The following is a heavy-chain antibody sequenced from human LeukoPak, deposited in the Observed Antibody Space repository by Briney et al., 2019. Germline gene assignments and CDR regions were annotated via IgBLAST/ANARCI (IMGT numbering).Heavy chain of an antibody. Sequence: GESLQISCKGSGYSFTSYWIAWVRQMPGKGLEWMGIIYPGGSDTRYSPSFQGQVTISADKSINTAYLQWSSLKASDTAMYYCARLSDSGTPPYWGQGTLVTVSS. V-gene: IGHV5-51*01. D-gene: IGHD6-19*01. CDR1: GYSFTSYW. CDR2: IYPGGSDT. J-gene: IGHJ4*02. CDR3: ARLSDSGTPPY.